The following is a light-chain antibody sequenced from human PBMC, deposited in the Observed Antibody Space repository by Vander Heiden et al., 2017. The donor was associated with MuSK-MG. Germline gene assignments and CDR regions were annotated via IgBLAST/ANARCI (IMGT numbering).Light chain of an antibody. CDR2: GAS. J-gene: IGKJ3*01. Sequence: EIVLTQSPGTLSLSPGERATLSCRASQSVSSSYLAWYQQKPGQAPRLLIYGASSRATRIPDRFSGSGSGTDFTLSISRLEPEDFAVYYCQQDGSSPFTFGHGTKVDIK. V-gene: IGKV3-20*01. CDR1: QSVSSSY. CDR3: QQDGSSPFT.